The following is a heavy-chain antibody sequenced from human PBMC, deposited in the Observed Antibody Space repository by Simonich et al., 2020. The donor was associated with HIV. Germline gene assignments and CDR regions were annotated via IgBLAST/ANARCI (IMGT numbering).Heavy chain of an antibody. CDR3: AGDSSAYYYHY. V-gene: IGHV4-34*01. Sequence: QVQLQQWGAGLLKPSETLSLTCAVYGGSFSNYYCSCNRQPPGKGLEWIGENNHSGSTNYNPSLKSQVTISVHTSKKQFSLKVTSVTAADTAVYYCAGDSSAYYYHYWGQGTLVTVSS. CDR2: NNHSGST. J-gene: IGHJ4*02. CDR1: GGSFSNYY. D-gene: IGHD3-22*01.